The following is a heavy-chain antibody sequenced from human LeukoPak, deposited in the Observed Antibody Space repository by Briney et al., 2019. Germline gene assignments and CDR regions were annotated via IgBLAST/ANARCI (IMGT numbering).Heavy chain of an antibody. Sequence: ASVNVSCKPSGYIFTGYYIHWVRQAPGQGLEWMGWINPNVGDTKYAQKLYGKVTMTTDTSNNTVYMDLTRLIFDDTAMYYCARDGVFRFEVGDVYYYYMDVWGKGTTVIISS. CDR3: ARDGVFRFEVGDVYYYYMDV. D-gene: IGHD2-21*02. J-gene: IGHJ6*03. CDR1: GYIFTGYY. CDR2: INPNVGDT. V-gene: IGHV1-2*02.